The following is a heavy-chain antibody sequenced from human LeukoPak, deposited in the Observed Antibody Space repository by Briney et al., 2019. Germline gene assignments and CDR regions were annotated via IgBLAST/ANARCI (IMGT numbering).Heavy chain of an antibody. CDR1: GFTFNFYT. Sequence: PGGSLRLSCAASGFTFNFYTMNWVRRAPGKGLEWVSSISSSSNVIYYADLVKGRFTISRDNAKNPLYLQMNNLTAVDTAVYYCARNYRSSSSHFDYWGQGSLVTASS. D-gene: IGHD6-6*01. CDR3: ARNYRSSSSHFDY. J-gene: IGHJ4*02. V-gene: IGHV3-21*01. CDR2: ISSSSNVI.